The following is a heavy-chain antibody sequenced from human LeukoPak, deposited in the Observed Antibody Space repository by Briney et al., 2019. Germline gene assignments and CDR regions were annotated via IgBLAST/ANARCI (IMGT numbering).Heavy chain of an antibody. CDR3: AREAGYSGRENAFDI. Sequence: ASVKVSCKASGYTFTSYYMHWVRQAPGQGLEWMGIINPSGGSTSYAQKFQGRVTTTRDTSTSTVYMELSSLRSEDTAVYYCAREAGYSGRENAFDIWGQGTMVTVSS. CDR1: GYTFTSYY. D-gene: IGHD1-26*01. V-gene: IGHV1-46*01. CDR2: INPSGGST. J-gene: IGHJ3*02.